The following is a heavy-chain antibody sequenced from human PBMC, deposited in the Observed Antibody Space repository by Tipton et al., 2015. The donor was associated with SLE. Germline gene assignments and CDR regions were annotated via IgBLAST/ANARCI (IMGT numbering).Heavy chain of an antibody. CDR2: VYSGGST. CDR1: GFTVNTNH. J-gene: IGHJ4*02. D-gene: IGHD3-9*01. CDR3: AREGRKVLRYFDWSIDY. V-gene: IGHV3-53*05. Sequence: SLRLSCAASGFTVNTNHMSWVRQAPGKGLEWVSVVYSGGSTYYADSVKGRFTISRDNSKNTLYLQMNSLRAEDTAVYYCAREGRKVLRYFDWSIDYWGQGTLVTVSS.